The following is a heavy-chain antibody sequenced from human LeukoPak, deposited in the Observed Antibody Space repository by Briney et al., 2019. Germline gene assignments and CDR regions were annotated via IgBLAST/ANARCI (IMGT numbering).Heavy chain of an antibody. J-gene: IGHJ3*02. Sequence: GGSLRLSCAASGFTFSSYAMTWVRQAPGKGLEWVSTISGSGGGTNYADSVMGRFTISRDNSENTLYLQMNSLRAEDTAVYYCAKSNYGDYGAPFDIWGQGTMVTVSS. CDR2: ISGSGGGT. CDR3: AKSNYGDYGAPFDI. V-gene: IGHV3-23*01. CDR1: GFTFSSYA. D-gene: IGHD4-17*01.